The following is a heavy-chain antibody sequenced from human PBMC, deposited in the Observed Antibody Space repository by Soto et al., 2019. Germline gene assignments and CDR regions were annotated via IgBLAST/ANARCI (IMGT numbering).Heavy chain of an antibody. CDR1: GDSFTSYW. J-gene: IGHJ6*02. V-gene: IGHV5-51*01. CDR2: IYPGDSDT. Sequence: EESLKISCNGSGDSFTSYWIGWVRQMPGKGLEWMGIIYPGDSDTRYSPSFQGQVTISADKSISTAYLQWSSLEASDTAMYYCARLSKIPAAYHYYYYYGMDVWGQGTTVTVS. CDR3: ARLSKIPAAYHYYYYYGMDV. D-gene: IGHD2-2*01.